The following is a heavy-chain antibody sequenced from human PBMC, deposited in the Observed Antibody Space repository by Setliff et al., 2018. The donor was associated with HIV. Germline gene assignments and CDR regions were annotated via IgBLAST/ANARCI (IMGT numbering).Heavy chain of an antibody. J-gene: IGHJ5*02. CDR1: GYSISRGYY. D-gene: IGHD5-18*01. Sequence: SETLSLTCSVSGYSISRGYYWGWIRQPPGKGLEWIGSIHQSGSTYYNSSLKSRVTMSVDTSKNKFSLKLSSVTAADTAVYYCARDLGSAYSYAQGRLDPWGQGTLVTVSS. V-gene: IGHV4-38-2*02. CDR2: IHQSGST. CDR3: ARDLGSAYSYAQGRLDP.